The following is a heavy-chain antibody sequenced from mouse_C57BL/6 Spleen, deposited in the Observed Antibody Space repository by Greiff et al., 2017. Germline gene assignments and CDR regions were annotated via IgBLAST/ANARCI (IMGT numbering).Heavy chain of an antibody. V-gene: IGHV5-4*01. J-gene: IGHJ1*03. Sequence: EVQLVESGGGLVKPGGSLTLSCAASGFTFSSYAMSWVRQTPEKRLEWVATISDGGSYTYYPDNVKGRFTISRDNAKNNLYLQMSHLKSEDTAMYYCAREGTTVVAPWYFDVWGTGTTVTVSS. CDR2: ISDGGSYT. CDR3: AREGTTVVAPWYFDV. CDR1: GFTFSSYA. D-gene: IGHD1-1*01.